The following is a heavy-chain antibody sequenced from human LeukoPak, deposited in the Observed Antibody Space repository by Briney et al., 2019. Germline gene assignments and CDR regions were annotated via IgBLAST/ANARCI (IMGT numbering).Heavy chain of an antibody. J-gene: IGHJ5*02. Sequence: SETLSLTCTVSGGSITSVSYSWSWIRQPAGKGLEWIGRIYSSGSTNYNPSLKSRVTISVDTSKKQFSLKLNSVTAADTAVYYCARGSGSWFDPWGQGTLVTVSS. D-gene: IGHD2-15*01. CDR1: GGSITSVSYS. CDR2: IYSSGST. CDR3: ARGSGSWFDP. V-gene: IGHV4-61*02.